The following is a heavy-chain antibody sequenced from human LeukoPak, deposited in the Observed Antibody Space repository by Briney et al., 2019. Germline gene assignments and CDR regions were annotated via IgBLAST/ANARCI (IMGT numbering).Heavy chain of an antibody. Sequence: ASVKVSCKASGYTFTSYYMHWVRQAPGQGLEWMGWINTNTGNPTYAQGFTGRFVFSLDTSVSTAYLQISSLKAEDTAVYYCARLGPYYDFWSGYYTRFGWFDPWGQGTLVTVSS. CDR2: INTNTGNP. J-gene: IGHJ5*02. D-gene: IGHD3-3*01. CDR1: GYTFTSYY. CDR3: ARLGPYYDFWSGYYTRFGWFDP. V-gene: IGHV7-4-1*02.